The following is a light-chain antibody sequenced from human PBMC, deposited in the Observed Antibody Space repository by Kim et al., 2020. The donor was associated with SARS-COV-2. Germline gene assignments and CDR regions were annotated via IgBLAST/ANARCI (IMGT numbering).Light chain of an antibody. CDR3: QQRGSWPPALT. V-gene: IGKV3-11*01. J-gene: IGKJ4*01. CDR1: HNIDIS. CDR2: DAA. Sequence: PGESATLSCRSSHNIDISLALYQLTPGQAPRLLIFDAAVRASGIPDRFSGSGSGTDFTLTIVSLAPEDFAIYYCQQRGSWPPALTFGGGTKVDIK.